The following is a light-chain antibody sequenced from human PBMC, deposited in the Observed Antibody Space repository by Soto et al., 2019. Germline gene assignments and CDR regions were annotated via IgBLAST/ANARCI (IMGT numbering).Light chain of an antibody. J-gene: IGKJ5*01. CDR1: QDISTD. CDR2: AES. Sequence: DIQMTQSPSSLSASVGNRVTITCRASQDISTDLAWFQQKPGKVPKVLIYAESTLQSEVPYRFSGRGSGTDFTLTINSLQPEDIATYYCQNYNSAPITFGQGTRLEIK. CDR3: QNYNSAPIT. V-gene: IGKV1-27*01.